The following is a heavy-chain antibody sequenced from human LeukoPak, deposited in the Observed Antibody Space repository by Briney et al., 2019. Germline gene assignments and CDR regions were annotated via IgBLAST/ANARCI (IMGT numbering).Heavy chain of an antibody. CDR3: ARGGYYDSLFDY. CDR1: GGSISSGDYY. V-gene: IGHV4-30-4*08. D-gene: IGHD3-3*01. CDR2: IYYSGST. Sequence: SETLSLTCTVSGGSISSGDYYWRWIRQPPGKGLEWIGYIYYSGSTYYNPSLKSRVTISVDTSKNQFSLKLSSVTAADTAVYYCARGGYYDSLFDYWGQGTLVTVSS. J-gene: IGHJ4*02.